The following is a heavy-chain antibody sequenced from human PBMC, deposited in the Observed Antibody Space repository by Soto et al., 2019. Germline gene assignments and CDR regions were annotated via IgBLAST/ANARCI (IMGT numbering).Heavy chain of an antibody. V-gene: IGHV1-18*01. CDR1: GYTFASYG. J-gene: IGHJ5*02. D-gene: IGHD3-10*01. CDR3: ARAFSGSHYVDWFDT. Sequence: QVQLVQSGAEVKKPGASVKISCKASGYTFASYGISWVRQAPGHGLEWMGWISVDNGKTNYAQKFQGRVTMTADTFTITAYMELRSLISDDTAIYYWARAFSGSHYVDWFDTWGQVTLVTVSS. CDR2: ISVDNGKT.